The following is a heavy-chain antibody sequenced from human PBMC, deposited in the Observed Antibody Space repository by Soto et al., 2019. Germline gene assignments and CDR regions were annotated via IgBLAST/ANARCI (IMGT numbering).Heavy chain of an antibody. J-gene: IGHJ6*02. D-gene: IGHD6-19*01. V-gene: IGHV3-30*18. CDR1: GCTCRSYG. CDR2: ISYDGRNK. CDR3: VKDGSSGWPYYDGMDV. Sequence: TGWPLRLSCAASGCTCRSYGMNRVRQAPATGREWVAVISYDGRNKYSVDSVKGRFTISRDNSKNTLYLQMSELRAGDTAVYHVVKDGSSGWPYYDGMDVWGQVSTVTV.